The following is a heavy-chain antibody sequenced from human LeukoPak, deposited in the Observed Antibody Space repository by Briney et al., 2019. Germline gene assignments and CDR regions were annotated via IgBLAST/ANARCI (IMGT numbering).Heavy chain of an antibody. J-gene: IGHJ4*02. CDR2: ISSSGSTI. CDR1: GFTFSSYE. CDR3: ARDVVTIFGVDDYYFDY. Sequence: GALRLSCAASGFTFSSYEMNWVRQAPGKGLEWVSYISSSGSTIYYADSVKGRFTTSRDNAKNSLYLQMNSLRAEDTAVYYCARDVVTIFGVDDYYFDYWGQGTLVTVSS. V-gene: IGHV3-48*03. D-gene: IGHD3-3*01.